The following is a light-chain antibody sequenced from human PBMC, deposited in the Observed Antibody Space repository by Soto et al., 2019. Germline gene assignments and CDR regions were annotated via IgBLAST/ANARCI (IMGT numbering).Light chain of an antibody. CDR3: QQYGASPWT. V-gene: IGKV3-20*01. CDR2: GAS. J-gene: IGKJ1*01. Sequence: EIVLTQSPGTLSLSPGERAILSCRASQNVNNNYLAWYQQKPGQSPRLLIYGASSRATGIQDRFSGSGSGTDFTLTISRLEPEDFVVYFCQQYGASPWTFGQGTKVEIK. CDR1: QNVNNNY.